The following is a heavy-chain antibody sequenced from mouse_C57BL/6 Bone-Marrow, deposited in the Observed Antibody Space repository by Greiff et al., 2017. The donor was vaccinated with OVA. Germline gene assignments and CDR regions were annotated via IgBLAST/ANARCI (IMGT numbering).Heavy chain of an antibody. J-gene: IGHJ3*01. CDR1: GYTFTSYW. CDR2: IHPNSGST. V-gene: IGHV1-64*01. D-gene: IGHD1-2*01. CDR3: AREGLLRRRGFAY. Sequence: QVQLKQPGAELVKPGASVKLSCKASGYTFTSYWMHWVKQRPGQGLEWIGMIHPNSGSTNYNEKFKSKATLTVDKSSSTAYMQLSSLTSEDSAVYYCAREGLLRRRGFAYWGQGTLVTVSA.